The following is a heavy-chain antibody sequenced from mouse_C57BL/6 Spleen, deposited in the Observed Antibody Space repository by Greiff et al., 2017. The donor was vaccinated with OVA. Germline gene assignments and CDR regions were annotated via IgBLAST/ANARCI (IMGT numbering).Heavy chain of an antibody. J-gene: IGHJ3*01. CDR2: INPNNGGT. CDR3: AIEGNYGFAY. Sequence: VQLKQSGPELVKPGASVKIPCKASGYTFTDYNMDWVKQSHGKSLEWIGDINPNNGGTIYNQKFKGKATLTVDKSSSTAYMELRSLTSEDTAVYYCAIEGNYGFAYWGQGTLVTVSA. V-gene: IGHV1-18*01. CDR1: GYTFTDYN. D-gene: IGHD1-1*01.